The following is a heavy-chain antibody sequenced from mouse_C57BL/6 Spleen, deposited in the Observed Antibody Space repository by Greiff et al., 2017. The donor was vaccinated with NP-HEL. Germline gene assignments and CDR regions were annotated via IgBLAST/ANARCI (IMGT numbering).Heavy chain of an antibody. Sequence: DVKLVESGGGLVKPGGSLKLSCAASGFTFSSYAMSWVRQTPEKRLEWVATISDGGSYTYYPDNVKGRFTISRDNAKNNLYLQMSHLKSEDTAMYYCARFTLYYYERGNYYFDYWGQGTTLTVSS. CDR2: ISDGGSYT. D-gene: IGHD1-1*01. CDR1: GFTFSSYA. CDR3: ARFTLYYYERGNYYFDY. J-gene: IGHJ2*01. V-gene: IGHV5-4*03.